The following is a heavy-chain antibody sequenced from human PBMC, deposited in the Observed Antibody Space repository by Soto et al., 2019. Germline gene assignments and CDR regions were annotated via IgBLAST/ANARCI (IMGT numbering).Heavy chain of an antibody. V-gene: IGHV4-30-4*01. J-gene: IGHJ4*02. D-gene: IGHD5-18*01. CDR1: GGSISSGDYY. CDR2: IYYSGST. Sequence: SETLSLTCTVSGGSISSGDYYWSWIRQPPGKGLEWIGYIYYSGSTYYNPSLKSRVTISVDTSKNQFSLKLSSVTAADTAVYYCARERRGYSYGYTNYYFDYWGQGTLVTVSS. CDR3: ARERRGYSYGYTNYYFDY.